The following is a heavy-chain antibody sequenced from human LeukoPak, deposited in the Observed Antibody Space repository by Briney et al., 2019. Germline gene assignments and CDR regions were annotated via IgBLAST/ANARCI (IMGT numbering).Heavy chain of an antibody. D-gene: IGHD6-19*01. Sequence: SETLSLTCIVSGGSLSTYYWSWTRQPPGKGLEWIGFIHQSGSTEYNPSLKSRVTMSLDTSRNQFSLRMSTVTAADTAVYYRSREQYTSGGSGWFGMDVWGQGPTVTVSS. CDR1: GGSLSTYY. CDR3: SREQYTSGGSGWFGMDV. V-gene: IGHV4-59*12. J-gene: IGHJ6*02. CDR2: IHQSGST.